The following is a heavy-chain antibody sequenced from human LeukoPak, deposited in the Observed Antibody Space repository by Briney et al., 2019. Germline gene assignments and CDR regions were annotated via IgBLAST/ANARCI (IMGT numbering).Heavy chain of an antibody. Sequence: PRASVKVSCKASGYTFPSYFMHWVRQAPGQGLEWMGIINPTGGSTTYAQKFQGRVTMTGDTSTSTVYMELSSLRSDDTAVYYCARTAARRFDYWGQGTLVTVSS. D-gene: IGHD6-6*01. CDR2: INPTGGST. CDR1: GYTFPSYF. CDR3: ARTAARRFDY. V-gene: IGHV1-46*01. J-gene: IGHJ4*02.